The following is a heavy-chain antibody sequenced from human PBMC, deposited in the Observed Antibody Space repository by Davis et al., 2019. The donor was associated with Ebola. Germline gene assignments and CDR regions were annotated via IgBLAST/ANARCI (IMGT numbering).Heavy chain of an antibody. V-gene: IGHV3-23*01. J-gene: IGHJ3*01. D-gene: IGHD2/OR15-2a*01. CDR2: FGTSTDT. Sequence: GGSLRLSCSASGFIFSSYVMNWVRLAPGKGLEWVSTFGTSTDTYYADSVKGRFTISRDNSKNTLYLQMNGLRVDDTAIYYCAKDNRNIWSEVWGQGTMVTVSS. CDR3: AKDNRNIWSEV. CDR1: GFIFSSYV.